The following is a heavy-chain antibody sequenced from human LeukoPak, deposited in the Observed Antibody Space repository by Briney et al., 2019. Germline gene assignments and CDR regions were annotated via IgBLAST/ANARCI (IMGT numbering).Heavy chain of an antibody. CDR3: AELGITMIGGV. CDR1: GFTFSNYW. CDR2: INHDGSAK. Sequence: PGGSLRLSCAASGFTFSNYWMSWVRQAPGKGLECVANINHDGSAKYYMDSVKGRFTISRDNAKNSLYLQMNSLRAEDTAVYYCAELGITMIGGVWGKGTTVTISS. V-gene: IGHV3-7*01. D-gene: IGHD3-10*02. J-gene: IGHJ6*04.